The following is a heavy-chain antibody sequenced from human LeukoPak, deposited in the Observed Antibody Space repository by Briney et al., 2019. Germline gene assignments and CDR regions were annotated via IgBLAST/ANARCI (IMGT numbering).Heavy chain of an antibody. CDR2: IHYSGNT. D-gene: IGHD2-8*01. V-gene: IGHV4-59*01. Sequence: PSETLSLTCTVSGGSISGYYWAWIRQPPGKVPEWIGYIHYSGNTNYNLSLKSRVSMSVDTSKNQFSLILTSVTAADTAVYYCTKIANGGLSDYWGQGTLVTVSS. J-gene: IGHJ4*02. CDR3: TKIANGGLSDY. CDR1: GGSISGYY.